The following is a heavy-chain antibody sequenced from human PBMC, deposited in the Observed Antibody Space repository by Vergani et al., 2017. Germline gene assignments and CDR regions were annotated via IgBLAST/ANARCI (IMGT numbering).Heavy chain of an antibody. CDR2: IYYSGST. CDR3: ARAPMVRGVIRFDP. D-gene: IGHD3-10*01. CDR1: GGSISSGGYY. J-gene: IGHJ5*02. V-gene: IGHV4-31*03. Sequence: QVQLQESGPGLVKPSHTLSLTCTVSGGSISSGGYYWSWIRQHPGKGLEWIGYIYYSGSTYYNPSLKSRVTISVDTSKNQFSLKLSSVTAADTAVYYCARAPMVRGVIRFDPWGQGTLVTVSS.